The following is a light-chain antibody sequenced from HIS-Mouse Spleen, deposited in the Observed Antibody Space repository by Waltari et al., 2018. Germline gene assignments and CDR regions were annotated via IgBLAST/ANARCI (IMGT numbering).Light chain of an antibody. CDR1: QGISSY. Sequence: AIRMTQSPSSFSASTGDRVTITCRASQGISSYLAWYQQKPGKDTKLLIYAASTLQSGVPSRFSGSGSGTDFTLTISCLQSEDFATYYCQQYYSYPYTFGQGTKLEIK. V-gene: IGKV1-8*01. J-gene: IGKJ2*01. CDR2: AAS. CDR3: QQYYSYPYT.